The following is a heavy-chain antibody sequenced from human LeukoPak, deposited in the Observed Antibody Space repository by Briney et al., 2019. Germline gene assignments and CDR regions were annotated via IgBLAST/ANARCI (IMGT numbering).Heavy chain of an antibody. V-gene: IGHV3-23*01. D-gene: IGHD6-13*01. CDR3: AKAASSSWPSYYYGMDV. CDR2: ISNNGGST. Sequence: AGGSLRLSCAASGFTFSNYAMNWVRQAPGKGLEWVSVISNNGGSTYYADSVKGRFTISKDNSKNTVYLQMSSLRVDDTAVYYCAKAASSSWPSYYYGMDVWGQGTTVTVSS. CDR1: GFTFSNYA. J-gene: IGHJ6*02.